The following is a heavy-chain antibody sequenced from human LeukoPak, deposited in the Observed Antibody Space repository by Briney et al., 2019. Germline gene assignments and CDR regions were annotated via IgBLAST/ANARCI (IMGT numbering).Heavy chain of an antibody. CDR3: ARARPLYSGSYYGPSPNNWFDP. CDR1: GGSFSGYY. J-gene: IGHJ5*02. Sequence: SETLSLTCAVYGGSFSGYYWGWIRQPPGKGLEWIGEINHSGSTNYNPSLKSRVTISVDTSKNQFSLKLSSVTAADTAVYYCARARPLYSGSYYGPSPNNWFDPWGQGTLVTVSS. V-gene: IGHV4-34*01. CDR2: INHSGST. D-gene: IGHD1-26*01.